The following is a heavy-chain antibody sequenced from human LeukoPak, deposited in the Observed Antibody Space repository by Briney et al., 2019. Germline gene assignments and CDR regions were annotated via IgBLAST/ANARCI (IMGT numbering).Heavy chain of an antibody. CDR1: GFTFDDYA. J-gene: IGHJ4*02. Sequence: GGSLRLSCAASGFTFDDYAMHWVRQAPGKGLEWVSGISWNSGSIGYADSVKGRFTISRDNAKNSLYLQMNSLRAEDMALYYCATGAVGATPSYFDYWGQGTLVTGSS. CDR3: ATGAVGATPSYFDY. CDR2: ISWNSGSI. D-gene: IGHD1-26*01. V-gene: IGHV3-9*03.